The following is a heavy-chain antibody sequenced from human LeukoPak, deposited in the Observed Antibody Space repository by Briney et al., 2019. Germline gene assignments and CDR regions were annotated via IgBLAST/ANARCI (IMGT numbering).Heavy chain of an antibody. V-gene: IGHV4-4*02. J-gene: IGHJ6*03. CDR1: GGSISSSNW. Sequence: SETLSLTCAVSGGSISSSNWWSWVRQPPGKGLEWIGEIYHSGSTNYNPSLKSRVTISVDKSKSQFSLKLSSVTAADTAVYYCARGSTVTQPAGYYYYMDVWGKGTTVTISS. CDR2: IYHSGST. CDR3: ARGSTVTQPAGYYYYMDV. D-gene: IGHD4-17*01.